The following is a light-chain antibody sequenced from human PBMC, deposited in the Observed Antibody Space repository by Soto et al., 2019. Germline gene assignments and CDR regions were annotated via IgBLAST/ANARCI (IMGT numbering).Light chain of an antibody. CDR2: EVS. CDR1: SSDVGDYNY. V-gene: IGLV2-8*01. J-gene: IGLJ2*01. CDR3: SSNAGSNNLV. Sequence: QSVLTQPPSASGTPGQSVTIPCTGTSSDVGDYNYVSWYQQHPGKAPKLVIYEVSRRPSGVPDRFSGSKSGNTASPTVSGLQAEDEADYYCSSNAGSNNLVFGGGTKVTVL.